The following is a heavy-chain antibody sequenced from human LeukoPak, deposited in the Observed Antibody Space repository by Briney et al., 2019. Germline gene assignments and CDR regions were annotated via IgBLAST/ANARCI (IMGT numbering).Heavy chain of an antibody. CDR2: INQDASEI. CDR1: GFTFSTYW. V-gene: IGHV3-7*01. D-gene: IGHD2-21*02. Sequence: QPGGSLRLSCAASGFTFSTYWMNWYRQAPGKGLEWVGNINQDASEINYVDSVRGRFTISRDNAKNSLHLQMNSLRAEDTAVYYCATDRDNSDWQKRFDSWGQGTPVTVSS. CDR3: ATDRDNSDWQKRFDS. J-gene: IGHJ4*02.